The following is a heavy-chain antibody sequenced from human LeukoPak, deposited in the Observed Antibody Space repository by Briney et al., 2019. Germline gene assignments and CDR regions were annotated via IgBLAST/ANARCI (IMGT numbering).Heavy chain of an antibody. CDR1: GNYW. Sequence: GGSLRLSCAASGNYWMHWVRQVPGKGLVWVSHINSDGSWTSYADSMKGRFTISKDNAKNTVYLQMNSLRAEDTAVYYCVSFYETYWGRGTLVTVSS. D-gene: IGHD2/OR15-2a*01. CDR3: VSFYETY. CDR2: INSDGSWT. V-gene: IGHV3-74*01. J-gene: IGHJ4*02.